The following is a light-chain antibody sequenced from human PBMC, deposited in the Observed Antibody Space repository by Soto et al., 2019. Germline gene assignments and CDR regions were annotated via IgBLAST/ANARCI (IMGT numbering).Light chain of an antibody. CDR1: QSVSSSY. J-gene: IGKJ3*01. CDR2: GAF. CDR3: QQYGDSPDT. Sequence: EIVLTQSPGTLSLSPGERATLSCRAIQSVSSSYLAWYQQKPGQAPRLLIYGAFNRATGIPDRFSGSGSGTDFTLTFSRMEPEDFAVYYCQQYGDSPDTFGPGTKVDIK. V-gene: IGKV3-20*01.